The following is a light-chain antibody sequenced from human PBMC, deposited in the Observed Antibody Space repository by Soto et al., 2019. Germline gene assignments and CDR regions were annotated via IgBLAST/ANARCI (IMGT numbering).Light chain of an antibody. V-gene: IGKV2-28*01. CDR2: LGS. J-gene: IGKJ2*01. CDR1: QSLLHSNGYNY. Sequence: DIVMTQSPLSLPVTPGEPASISCRSSQSLLHSNGYNYLDWYLQKPGQSPQLLIYLGSNRASGVPDSFTGSGSVTDFTLKISRVEAKDVGVSSCMLALQTPPMYTFGQGTKLEIK. CDR3: MLALQTPPMYT.